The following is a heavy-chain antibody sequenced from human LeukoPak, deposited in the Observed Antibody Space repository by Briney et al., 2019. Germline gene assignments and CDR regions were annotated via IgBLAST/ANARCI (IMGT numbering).Heavy chain of an antibody. Sequence: SVKVSCKASGGTFSSYAISWVRQAPGQGLEWMGGIIPIFGTANYAQKFQGRVMITADESTSTAYMELSSLRSEDTAVYYCARARTGYSGYDGFDYWGQGTLVTVSS. CDR2: IIPIFGTA. CDR1: GGTFSSYA. V-gene: IGHV1-69*13. CDR3: ARARTGYSGYDGFDY. D-gene: IGHD5-12*01. J-gene: IGHJ4*02.